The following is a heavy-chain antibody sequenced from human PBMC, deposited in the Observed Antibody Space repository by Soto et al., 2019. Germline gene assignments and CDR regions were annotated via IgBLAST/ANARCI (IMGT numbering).Heavy chain of an antibody. CDR3: ARVTEKGVSISSSPDAFDI. Sequence: QVQLQQWGAGLLKPSETLSLTCAVYGGSFSGYYWSWIRQPPGKGLEWIGEINHSGSTNYNPSLKRRVTISVGTSKNQFSLKLSSVTAADAAVYYCARVTEKGVSISSSPDAFDIWGQVTMVTVSS. J-gene: IGHJ3*02. V-gene: IGHV4-34*01. CDR1: GGSFSGYY. CDR2: INHSGST. D-gene: IGHD6-6*01.